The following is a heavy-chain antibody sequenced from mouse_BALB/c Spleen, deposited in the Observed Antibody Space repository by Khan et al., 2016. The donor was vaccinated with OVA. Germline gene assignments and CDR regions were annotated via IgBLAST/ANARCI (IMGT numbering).Heavy chain of an antibody. CDR3: ERIYGSDFDY. D-gene: IGHD1-1*01. Sequence: VQLKQSGPELVKPGASVKISCKASGYSFTGYFMNWVMQSHGKSLEWIGRINPHIGETFYNQKFKGKATLTVDESSSTAHMELRSLASEDSAVYYCERIYGSDFDYWGQGTTLTVSS. CDR1: GYSFTGYF. V-gene: IGHV1-20*02. J-gene: IGHJ2*01. CDR2: INPHIGET.